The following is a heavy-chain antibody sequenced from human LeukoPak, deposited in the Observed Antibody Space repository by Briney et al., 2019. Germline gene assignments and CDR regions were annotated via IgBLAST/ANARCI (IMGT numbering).Heavy chain of an antibody. CDR3: ATLTDYGDYGYFDY. CDR1: GGSISSSSYY. V-gene: IGHV4-39*01. Sequence: SETLSLTCTVSGGSISSSSYYWGWIRQPPGKGLEWIGSIYYSGSTYYNPSLKSRVTISVDTSKNQFSLKLSSVTAADTAVYYCATLTDYGDYGYFDYWGREPWSPSPQ. J-gene: IGHJ4*02. CDR2: IYYSGST. D-gene: IGHD4-17*01.